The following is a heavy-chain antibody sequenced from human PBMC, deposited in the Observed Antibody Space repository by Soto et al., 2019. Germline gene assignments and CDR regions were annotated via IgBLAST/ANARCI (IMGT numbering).Heavy chain of an antibody. CDR1: GFTFSSYW. D-gene: IGHD4-17*01. CDR2: INSDGSST. V-gene: IGHV3-74*01. CDR3: AGDPDYGDYVVRAFDI. Sequence: PGGSLRLSCAASGFTFSSYWMHWVRQAPGKGLVWVSRINSDGSSTSYADSVKGRFTISRDNAKNTLYLQMNSLRAEDTAVYYCAGDPDYGDYVVRAFDIWGQGTMVTVSS. J-gene: IGHJ3*02.